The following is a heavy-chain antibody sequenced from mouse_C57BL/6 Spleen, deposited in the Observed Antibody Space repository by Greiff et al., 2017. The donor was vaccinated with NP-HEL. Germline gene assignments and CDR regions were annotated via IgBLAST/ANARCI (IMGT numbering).Heavy chain of an antibody. J-gene: IGHJ1*03. CDR2: INPNNGGT. V-gene: IGHV1-22*01. CDR1: GYTFTDYN. D-gene: IGHD3-1*01. CDR3: ARRGLLGYVDV. Sequence: EVQLQESGPELVKPGASVKMSCKASGYTFTDYNMHWVKQSHGQSLEWIGYINPNNGGTSSNQTFKGKATLTVNKSSSTAYMELRSLTSEDSAVYYCARRGLLGYVDVWGTGTTGTVSS.